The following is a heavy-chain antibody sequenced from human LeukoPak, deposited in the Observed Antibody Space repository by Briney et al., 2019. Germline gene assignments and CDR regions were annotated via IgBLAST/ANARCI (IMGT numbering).Heavy chain of an antibody. J-gene: IGHJ4*02. CDR1: GGSISSGGYY. CDR2: IYHSGST. Sequence: SETLSLTCTVSGGSISSGGYYWSWIRQPPGKGLEWIGYIYHSGSTYYNPSLKSRVTISVDSSKNQFSLKLSSVTAADTAVYYCARVENGYSSMLYWGQGTLVTVSS. V-gene: IGHV4-30-2*01. D-gene: IGHD6-19*01. CDR3: ARVENGYSSMLY.